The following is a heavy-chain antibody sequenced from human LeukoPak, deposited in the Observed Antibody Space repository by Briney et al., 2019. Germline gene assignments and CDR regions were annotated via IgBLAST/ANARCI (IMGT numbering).Heavy chain of an antibody. CDR1: GFTFSSYA. J-gene: IGHJ3*02. CDR3: ATLGEHIVVVTYALDI. D-gene: IGHD2-21*02. V-gene: IGHV3-23*01. Sequence: PGGSLRLSCAASGFTFSSYAMSWVRQAPGKGLEWVSAISGSGGSTYYADSVKGRFTISRDNSKNTLYLQMNSLRAEDTAVYYCATLGEHIVVVTYALDIWGQGTMVTVSS. CDR2: ISGSGGST.